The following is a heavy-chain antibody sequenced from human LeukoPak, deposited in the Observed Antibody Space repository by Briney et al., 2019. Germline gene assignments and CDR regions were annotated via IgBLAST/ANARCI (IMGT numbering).Heavy chain of an antibody. D-gene: IGHD2-21*01. Sequence: PSETLSLTCTVSGGSFSGYYWTWIRQPPGKGLEWIGYIYYSGSTNYNPSLKSRVTISVDMSKNQFSLKLSPVTAADTAVYYCARVRYCGGDCYPFDYWGQGTLVTVSS. V-gene: IGHV4-59*01. CDR1: GGSFSGYY. CDR3: ARVRYCGGDCYPFDY. CDR2: IYYSGST. J-gene: IGHJ4*02.